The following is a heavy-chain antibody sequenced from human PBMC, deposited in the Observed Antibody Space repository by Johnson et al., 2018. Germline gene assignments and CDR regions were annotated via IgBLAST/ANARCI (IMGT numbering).Heavy chain of an antibody. CDR1: GFTFHDYA. D-gene: IGHD1-26*01. CDR3: AKGTSPVIGAPRATVEY. CDR2: ISWNSGNI. J-gene: IGHJ4*02. Sequence: VQLVESGGGLVQPGRSLRLSCEVSGFTFHDYAMHWVRQAPGKGLEWVSGISWNSGNIKYADSVKGRFPISRDNAKNSLDLQLTSLRTEDTAFYYFAKGTSPVIGAPRATVEYWGQGILVTVSS. V-gene: IGHV3-9*01.